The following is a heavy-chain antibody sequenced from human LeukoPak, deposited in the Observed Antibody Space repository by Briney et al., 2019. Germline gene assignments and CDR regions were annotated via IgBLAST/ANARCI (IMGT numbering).Heavy chain of an antibody. CDR1: GFTFSSSW. J-gene: IGHJ4*02. V-gene: IGHV3-7*02. D-gene: IGHD2-15*01. Sequence: PGGSLRLSCAASGFTFSSSWMSWVRQAPGKGLEWVANIKEDGSEKYYVDSVKGRFTISRDNAKNSLYLLMNSLRAEDTAIYYCARGYCSGGSCYGGDYWGQGTLVTVSS. CDR3: ARGYCSGGSCYGGDY. CDR2: IKEDGSEK.